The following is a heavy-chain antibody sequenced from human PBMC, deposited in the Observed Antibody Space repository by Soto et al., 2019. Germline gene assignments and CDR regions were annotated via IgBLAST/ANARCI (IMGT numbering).Heavy chain of an antibody. V-gene: IGHV1-46*01. Sequence: QVQLVQSGAEVKKPGASVKVSCKASGYTFTSYYMHWVRQAPGQGLEWMGIINPSGGSTSYAQEFQGRVTMTRDTSTSTVYMELSSLRSEDTAVYYCARARYCSGGSCSGRNYYYGMDVWGQGTTVTVSS. CDR3: ARARYCSGGSCSGRNYYYGMDV. J-gene: IGHJ6*02. CDR2: INPSGGST. D-gene: IGHD2-15*01. CDR1: GYTFTSYY.